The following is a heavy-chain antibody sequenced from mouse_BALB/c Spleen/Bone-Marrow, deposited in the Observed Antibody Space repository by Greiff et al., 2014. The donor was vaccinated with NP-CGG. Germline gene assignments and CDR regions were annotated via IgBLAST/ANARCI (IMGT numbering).Heavy chain of an antibody. J-gene: IGHJ1*01. V-gene: IGHV1S56*01. D-gene: IGHD2-3*01. CDR1: GYTFTSYY. Sequence: QVQLKQSGPELMKPGASVRISCKASGYTFTSYYIHWVKQRPGQGLEWIGWIYPGNVNTKYNEKFKGKATLTADKSSSTAYMQLSSLTSEDSAVYFCASYDGSYFDVWGAGTTVTVSS. CDR3: ASYDGSYFDV. CDR2: IYPGNVNT.